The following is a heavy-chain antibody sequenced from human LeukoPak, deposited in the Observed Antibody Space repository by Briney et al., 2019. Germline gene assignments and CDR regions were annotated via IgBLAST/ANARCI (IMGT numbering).Heavy chain of an antibody. CDR2: IYSGGST. V-gene: IGHV3-66*02. Sequence: GGSLRLSCAASGFTVSSNYMSWVRQAPGKGLEWVSVIYSGGSTYYADSVKGRFTISRDNSKNTLYLQMNGLRAEDTAVYYCAREEYYYDSSGYYYFDYWGQGTLVTVSS. CDR1: GFTVSSNY. CDR3: AREEYYYDSSGYYYFDY. J-gene: IGHJ4*02. D-gene: IGHD3-22*01.